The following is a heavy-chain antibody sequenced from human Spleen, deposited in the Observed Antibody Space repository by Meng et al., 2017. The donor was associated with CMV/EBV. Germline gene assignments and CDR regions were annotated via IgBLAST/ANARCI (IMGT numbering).Heavy chain of an antibody. V-gene: IGHV1-46*01. D-gene: IGHD2-2*01. Sequence: ASVKVSCKASGNTFTGYYMHWVRQAPGQGLEWMGIINPSGGSTSYAQKFQGRVTMTMDTSTSTVYMELSSLRSEDTAVYYCARDPEGDDCSSTSCYDYWGQGTLVTVSS. CDR2: INPSGGST. CDR1: GNTFTGYY. J-gene: IGHJ4*02. CDR3: ARDPEGDDCSSTSCYDY.